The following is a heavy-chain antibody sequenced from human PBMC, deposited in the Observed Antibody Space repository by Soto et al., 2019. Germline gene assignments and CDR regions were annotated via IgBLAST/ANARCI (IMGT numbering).Heavy chain of an antibody. CDR3: ARGPSSLTRFDY. CDR2: ISYDGSNK. V-gene: IGHV3-30-3*01. Sequence: GGSLRLSCAASGFTFSSYAMHWVRQAPGKGLEWVAGISYDGSNKYYADSVKGRFTISRDNSKNTLYLQMNSRRAEDTAVYYCARGPSSLTRFDYWVQGTLVTVSS. CDR1: GFTFSSYA. J-gene: IGHJ4*02. D-gene: IGHD2-2*01.